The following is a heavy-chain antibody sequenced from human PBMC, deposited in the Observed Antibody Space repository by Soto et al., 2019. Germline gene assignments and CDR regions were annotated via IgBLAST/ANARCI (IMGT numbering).Heavy chain of an antibody. V-gene: IGHV3-74*01. CDR1: GFTFFAYW. CDR2: INSDGSHT. J-gene: IGHJ5*01. D-gene: IGHD4-17*01. Sequence: EVQLVESGGGLVQPGGSLRLSCAASGFTFFAYWIHWVRQVPGKGLVWVSRINSDGSHTSYADSVRGQFTISRDNTNNTVYLQMNSLTAEDTAVYYCAKEGGFGDYAGETWFDSWGQGSLVTVSS. CDR3: AKEGGFGDYAGETWFDS.